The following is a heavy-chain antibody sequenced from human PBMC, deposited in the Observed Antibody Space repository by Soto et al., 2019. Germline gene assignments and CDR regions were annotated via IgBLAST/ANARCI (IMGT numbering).Heavy chain of an antibody. J-gene: IGHJ6*02. CDR3: AAGVGFCSGREDYSETTYYYGRHA. CDR2: VAIGSGYT. D-gene: IGHD2-15*01. CDR1: GFTFSTTG. V-gene: IGHV1-58*01. Sequence: SVNVSWKASGFTFSTTGVHWVHQPRGQRLEWVGWVAIGSGYTDYAQKFPDRVTISRXVATTTSFMELSSLRSEDTAVSYGAAGVGFCSGREDYSETTYYYGRHALGQ.